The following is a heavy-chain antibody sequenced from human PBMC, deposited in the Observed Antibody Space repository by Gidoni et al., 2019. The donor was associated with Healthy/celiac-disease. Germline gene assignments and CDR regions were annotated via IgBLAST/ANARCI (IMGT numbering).Heavy chain of an antibody. Sequence: EVQLVQSGAEVKKPGQSLKISCKGSGYSSTRYWIGWVRQMPGQGLDWVGISYPGDSDTRYSPSFQGQVTISADKSISTAYLQWSSLKASDTAMYYCARPTRSYQNFHMDVWGQGTTVTVSS. CDR1: GYSSTRYW. J-gene: IGHJ6*02. CDR2: SYPGDSDT. V-gene: IGHV5-51*01. D-gene: IGHD5-18*01. CDR3: ARPTRSYQNFHMDV.